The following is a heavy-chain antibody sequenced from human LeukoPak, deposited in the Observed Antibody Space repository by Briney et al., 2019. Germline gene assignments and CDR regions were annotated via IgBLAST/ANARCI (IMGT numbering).Heavy chain of an antibody. CDR2: IYYSGST. J-gene: IGHJ4*02. Sequence: SETLSLTCSVSGGSISGSSYYWGWIRQPPGKGLEWIGNIYYSGSTDYNPSLKSRVTISVDTSKNQFSLKLNSVSAADTAVYYCAKRTAMVDFDYWGQGTLVTVSS. CDR1: GGSISGSSYY. CDR3: AKRTAMVDFDY. V-gene: IGHV4-39*01. D-gene: IGHD5-18*01.